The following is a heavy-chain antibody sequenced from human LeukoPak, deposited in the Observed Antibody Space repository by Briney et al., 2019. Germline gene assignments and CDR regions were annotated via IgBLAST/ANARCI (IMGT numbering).Heavy chain of an antibody. Sequence: SETLSLTCTVSGGSISSHYWSWIRQPPGKGLEWIGYIYYSGSTNYNPSLKSRVTILVDTSKNQFSLKLNSVTAADTAVYYCARGNDFWGQGTLVTVSS. CDR2: IYYSGST. CDR3: ARGNDF. J-gene: IGHJ4*02. V-gene: IGHV4-59*11. CDR1: GGSISSHY.